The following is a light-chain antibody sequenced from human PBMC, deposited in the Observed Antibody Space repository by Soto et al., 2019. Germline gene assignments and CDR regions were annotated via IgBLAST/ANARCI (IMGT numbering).Light chain of an antibody. J-gene: IGKJ4*01. CDR2: AAT. Sequence: EIVMTQSPATLSVSPGEGATLSCTASESINNNLAWYQQKPGQAPRLLIYAATTRATCFPARFSGSGSGTEFTLTISSLQSEDFAVYYCQQHHKWPLTFGGGTKVDI. CDR1: ESINNN. V-gene: IGKV3-15*01. CDR3: QQHHKWPLT.